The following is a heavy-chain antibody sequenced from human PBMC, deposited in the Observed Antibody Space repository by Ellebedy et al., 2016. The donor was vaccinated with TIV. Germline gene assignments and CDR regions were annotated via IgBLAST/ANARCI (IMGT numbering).Heavy chain of an antibody. D-gene: IGHD4-17*01. CDR1: GFTFSIYS. CDR3: ARDLKDGDASQLDY. Sequence: GESLKISCAASGFTFSIYSMNWVRQAPGKGLEWVSYISRSSSAIHYADSVKGRFTISRDNAKNSLYLQMDSLRAEDTAVYYCARDLKDGDASQLDYWGQGTLVTASS. V-gene: IGHV3-48*04. CDR2: ISRSSSAI. J-gene: IGHJ4*02.